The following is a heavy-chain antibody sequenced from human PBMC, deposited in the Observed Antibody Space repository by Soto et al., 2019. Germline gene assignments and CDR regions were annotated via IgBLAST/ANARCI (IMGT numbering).Heavy chain of an antibody. J-gene: IGHJ4*02. D-gene: IGHD4-17*01. CDR1: GGSFSGYY. V-gene: IGHV4-34*01. Sequence: PSETLSLTCAVYGGSFSGYYWSWIRQPPGKGLEWIGEINHSGSTNYNPSLKSRVTISVDTSKNQFSLKLSSVTAADTAVYYCARGFGYGGNPFDYWGQGTLVTV. CDR2: INHSGST. CDR3: ARGFGYGGNPFDY.